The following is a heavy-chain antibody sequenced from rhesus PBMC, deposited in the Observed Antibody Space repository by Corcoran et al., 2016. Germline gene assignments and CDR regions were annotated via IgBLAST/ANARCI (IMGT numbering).Heavy chain of an antibody. D-gene: IGHD6-13*01. V-gene: IGHV4-76*01. CDR3: AREEQLVEGRFDV. Sequence: QVQLQESGPGGVKPSETLSLTRPGSGGSICSGYDWSWIRQLPGRGLEWIGYIHGSSGSTNSNPSLKNRVTISKDASKNQFSLKLGSVTAADTAVYYCAREEQLVEGRFDVWGPGVLVTVSS. CDR1: GGSICSGYD. J-gene: IGHJ5-1*01. CDR2: IHGSSGST.